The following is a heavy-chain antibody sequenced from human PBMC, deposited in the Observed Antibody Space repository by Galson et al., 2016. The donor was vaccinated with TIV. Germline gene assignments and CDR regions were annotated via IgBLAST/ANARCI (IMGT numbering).Heavy chain of an antibody. CDR1: GFSLSTSGMC. J-gene: IGHJ6*02. Sequence: PALVNPTQTLTLTCSFSGFSLSTSGMCVSWIRQPPGKALEWLARIDWDGDKYYNASLKTRVSISKDTSKNQVVLTMTNMDQVDTGTYYCARNSGHYYGMDVWGQGTTVTVSS. CDR2: IDWDGDK. CDR3: ARNSGHYYGMDV. V-gene: IGHV2-70*11.